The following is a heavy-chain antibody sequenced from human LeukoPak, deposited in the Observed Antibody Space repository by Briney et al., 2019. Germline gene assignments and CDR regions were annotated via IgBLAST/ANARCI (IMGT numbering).Heavy chain of an antibody. CDR2: IYHSGST. V-gene: IGHV4-30-2*01. J-gene: IGHJ4*02. D-gene: IGHD3-22*01. Sequence: PSQTLSLTCAVSGGSISSGGYSWSWIRQPPGKGLEWIGYIYHSGSTYYNPSLKSRVTISVDRSKNQFSLKLSSVTAADTAVYYCARVRYYYDSSGYITVYYFDYWGQGTLVTVSS. CDR1: GGSISSGGYS. CDR3: ARVRYYYDSSGYITVYYFDY.